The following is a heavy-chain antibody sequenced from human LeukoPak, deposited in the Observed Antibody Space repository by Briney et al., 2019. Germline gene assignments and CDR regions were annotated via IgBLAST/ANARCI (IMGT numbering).Heavy chain of an antibody. CDR3: ARGYSSSSHWESDWFDP. Sequence: SETLSLTCTVSGYSISSGYYWGWIRQPPGKGLEWIGSIYHSGSTYYNPSFKSRVTISVDTSKNQFSLKLSSVTAADTAVYYCARGYSSSSHWESDWFDPWGQGTLVTVSS. J-gene: IGHJ5*02. D-gene: IGHD6-6*01. V-gene: IGHV4-38-2*02. CDR1: GYSISSGYY. CDR2: IYHSGST.